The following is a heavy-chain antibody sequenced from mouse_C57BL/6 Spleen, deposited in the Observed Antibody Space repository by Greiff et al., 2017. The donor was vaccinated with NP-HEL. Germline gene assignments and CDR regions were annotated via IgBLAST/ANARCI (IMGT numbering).Heavy chain of an antibody. CDR2: INPNNGGT. CDR1: GFTFTDYY. CDR3: ARWLLYAMDY. D-gene: IGHD2-3*01. Sequence: VQLQQSGPVLVKPGPSVKISCKASGFTFTDYYMHWVKQSHGKSLEWIGYINPNNGGTSYNQKFKGKATLTVNKSSSTAYMELRSLTSEDSAVYYCARWLLYAMDYWGQGTSVTVSS. J-gene: IGHJ4*01. V-gene: IGHV1-22*01.